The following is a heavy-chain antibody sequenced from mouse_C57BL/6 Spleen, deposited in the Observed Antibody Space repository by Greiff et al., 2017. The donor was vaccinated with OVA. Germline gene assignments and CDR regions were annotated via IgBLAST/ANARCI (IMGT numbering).Heavy chain of an antibody. CDR1: GYTFTSYW. CDR3: ARWGYDAPYAMDY. Sequence: QVQLQQPGAELVMPGASVKLSCKASGYTFTSYWMHWVKQRPGQGLEWIGEIDPSDSYTNYNQKFKGKSTLTVDKSSSTAYMQLSSLTSEDSSVYYCARWGYDAPYAMDYWGQGTSVTVSS. CDR2: IDPSDSYT. J-gene: IGHJ4*01. V-gene: IGHV1-69*01. D-gene: IGHD2-2*01.